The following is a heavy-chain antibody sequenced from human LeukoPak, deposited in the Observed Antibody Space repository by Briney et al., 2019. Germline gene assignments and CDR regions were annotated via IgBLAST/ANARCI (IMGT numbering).Heavy chain of an antibody. CDR3: ARDRDGSYYFDY. CDR1: GFTFSSYA. V-gene: IGHV3-30-3*01. J-gene: IGHJ4*02. CDR2: ISYDGSNK. D-gene: IGHD3-10*01. Sequence: GGSLRLSCAASGFTFSSYAMHWVRQAPGKGLEWVAVISYDGSNKYYADSVKGRFTISRDNSKNTLYLQMNSLRAEDTAVYYCARDRDGSYYFDYWGQGTLVTISS.